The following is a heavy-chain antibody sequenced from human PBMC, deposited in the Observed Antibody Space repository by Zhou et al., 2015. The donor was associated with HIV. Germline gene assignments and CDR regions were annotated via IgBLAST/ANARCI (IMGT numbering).Heavy chain of an antibody. CDR3: ARAPFGYNNGHESYYAMDV. Sequence: QVQLVESGGGVVQPGKSLRLSCAASGFTFSSYGMHWVRQAPGKGLEWVAVIWYDGSNKYYADSVKGRFTISRDNAKNSLFLQMNSLGDEDTAVYYCARAPFGYNNGHESYYAMDVWGQGTTVTVFS. CDR2: IWYDGSNK. J-gene: IGHJ6*02. D-gene: IGHD5-18*01. CDR1: GFTFSSYG. V-gene: IGHV3-33*01.